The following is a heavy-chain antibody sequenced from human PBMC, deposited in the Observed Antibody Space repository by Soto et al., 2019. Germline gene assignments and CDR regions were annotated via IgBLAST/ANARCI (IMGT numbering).Heavy chain of an antibody. CDR1: GDSFTNYW. V-gene: IGHV5-51*01. CDR2: IYPRDSDT. CDR3: ATHPYYFDSSAFYT. J-gene: IGHJ5*02. D-gene: IGHD3-22*01. Sequence: PGESLKISCMASGDSFTNYWISWVRQMPGKGLEWMGVIYPRDSDTKYSPSFQGQVTISADKSTSTAYLQWSSLKASDTAIYFCATHPYYFDSSAFYTWGQGTLVTVSS.